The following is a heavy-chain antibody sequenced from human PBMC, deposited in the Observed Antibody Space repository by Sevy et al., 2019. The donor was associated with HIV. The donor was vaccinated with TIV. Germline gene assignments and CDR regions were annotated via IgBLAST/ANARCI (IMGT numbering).Heavy chain of an antibody. CDR2: IKQDAGQK. D-gene: IGHD1-7*01. CDR3: ARDDGNYYFHY. Sequence: GGSLRLSCVASGFTFSKYWMGWVRQAPGKGLEWVANIKQDAGQKYYVDSVKGRFTISRDNAKNSLYLQMNSLRAEDMAVYFCARDDGNYYFHYWGQGTLVTVSS. CDR1: GFTFSKYW. V-gene: IGHV3-7*01. J-gene: IGHJ4*02.